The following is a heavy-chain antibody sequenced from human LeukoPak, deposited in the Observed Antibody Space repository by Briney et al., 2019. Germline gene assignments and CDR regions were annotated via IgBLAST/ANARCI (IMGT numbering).Heavy chain of an antibody. D-gene: IGHD5-18*01. V-gene: IGHV4-31*03. J-gene: IGHJ2*01. CDR2: IYYSGST. CDR1: GGSLSSGGYY. Sequence: PSQTLSLTCTVSGGSLSSGGYYWSWIRQHPGEGLEWIGYIYYSGSTYYNPSLKSRVTISVDTSKNQFSLKLSSVTAADTAVYYCARGGYSYGSQEMGWYFDLWGRGTLVTVSS. CDR3: ARGGYSYGSQEMGWYFDL.